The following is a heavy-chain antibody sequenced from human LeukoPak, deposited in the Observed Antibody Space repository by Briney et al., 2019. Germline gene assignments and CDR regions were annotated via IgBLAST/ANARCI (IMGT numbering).Heavy chain of an antibody. CDR2: INPSGGST. CDR1: GYTFTSYY. CDR3: ARDNRIQLWLVGIDY. Sequence: ASVKVSCKASGYTFTSYYMHWVRQAPGQGLEWMGIINPSGGSTSYAQKFQGRVTMTRDTSTSTVYMELSSLRSEDTAVYYCARDNRIQLWLVGIDYWGQGTLVTVSS. J-gene: IGHJ4*02. D-gene: IGHD5-18*01. V-gene: IGHV1-46*01.